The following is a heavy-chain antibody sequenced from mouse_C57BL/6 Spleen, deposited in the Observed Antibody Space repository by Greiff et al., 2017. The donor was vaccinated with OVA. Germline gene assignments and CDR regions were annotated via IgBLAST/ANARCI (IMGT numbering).Heavy chain of an antibody. Sequence: EVHLVESGGGLVQPKGSLKLSCAASGFSFNTYAMNWVRQAPGKGLEWVARIRSKSNNYATYYADSVKDRFTISRDDSESMLYLQMNNVKSEDTAMYYCVRENWYYFGYWGKGTTLTVAS. CDR2: IRSKSNNYAT. CDR1: GFSFNTYA. CDR3: VRENWYYFGY. V-gene: IGHV10-1*01. D-gene: IGHD4-1*01. J-gene: IGHJ2*01.